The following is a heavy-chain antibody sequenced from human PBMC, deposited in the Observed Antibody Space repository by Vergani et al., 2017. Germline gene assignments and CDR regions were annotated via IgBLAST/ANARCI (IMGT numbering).Heavy chain of an antibody. D-gene: IGHD3-10*01. V-gene: IGHV3-11*05. CDR3: ARERRGSGIYYAFDI. J-gene: IGHJ3*02. CDR2: ISSSSSYT. CDR1: GFTFSDYY. Sequence: QVQLVESGGGLVKPGGSLRLSCAASGFTFSDYYMSWIRQAPGKGLEWVSYISSSSSYTNYADSVKGRFTLSRDNAKNSLYLQMNSLRAEDTAVYYGARERRGSGIYYAFDIWGQGTMVTVSS.